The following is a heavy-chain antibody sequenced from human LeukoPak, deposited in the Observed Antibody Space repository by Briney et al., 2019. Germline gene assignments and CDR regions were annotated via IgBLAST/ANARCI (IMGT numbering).Heavy chain of an antibody. V-gene: IGHV4-4*02. CDR3: ARSASGSYAFDI. CDR1: GGSISSPNW. J-gene: IGHJ3*02. CDR2: IYHSGST. Sequence: SGTLSLTCAVSGGSISSPNWWSWVRQPPGKGREWIGEIYHSGSTNYNLSLKSRVTISVDKAKNQFSLKLNSVTAADTAVYYCARSASGSYAFDIWGQGTMVTVSS. D-gene: IGHD1-26*01.